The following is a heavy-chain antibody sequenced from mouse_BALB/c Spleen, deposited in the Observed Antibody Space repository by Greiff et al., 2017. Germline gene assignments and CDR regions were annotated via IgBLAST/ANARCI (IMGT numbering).Heavy chain of an antibody. Sequence: VKLVESGPGLVAPSQSLSITCTVSGFSLTGDGGNWVRQPPGKGLEWLGMIWGDGSTDYNSALKSRLSISKDNSKSQVFLKMNSLQTDDTARYYCARETARARFAYWGQGTLVTVSA. CDR2: IWGDGST. CDR1: GFSLTGDG. J-gene: IGHJ3*01. V-gene: IGHV2-6-7*01. CDR3: ARETARARFAY. D-gene: IGHD3-2*01.